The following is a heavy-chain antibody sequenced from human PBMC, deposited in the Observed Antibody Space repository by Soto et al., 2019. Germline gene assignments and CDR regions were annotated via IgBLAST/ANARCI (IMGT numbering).Heavy chain of an antibody. V-gene: IGHV3-15*07. CDR1: GFTFSNAW. CDR2: IKSKTDGGTT. D-gene: IGHD3-22*01. CDR3: STDSYSDMTVVRLDN. J-gene: IGHJ4*01. Sequence: GGSLRLSCAASGFTFSNAWINWVRQAPGKGLEWVGRIKSKTDGGTTDFAAPVKGRFAISRDDSKNIAYMQMNSLKIEDTAVYYCSTDSYSDMTVVRLDNWGHGTMVTVSS.